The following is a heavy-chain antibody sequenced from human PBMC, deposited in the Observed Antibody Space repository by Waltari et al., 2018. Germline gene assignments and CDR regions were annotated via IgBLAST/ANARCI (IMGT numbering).Heavy chain of an antibody. CDR3: AGPWGYYSDDGHYLDY. CDR1: GLTFGHYA. CDR2: ISSDAVSK. V-gene: IGHV3-30*04. J-gene: IGHJ4*02. Sequence: QVQLVESGGGVVQPGRSLRLSCTVSGLTFGHYAMHWVRQAPGKGVEWVAIISSDAVSKFYAESVNGRVTISRDNSKNTMYLEMNGLRPEETAVYYCAGPWGYYSDDGHYLDYWGPGTQVIVSP. D-gene: IGHD3-22*01.